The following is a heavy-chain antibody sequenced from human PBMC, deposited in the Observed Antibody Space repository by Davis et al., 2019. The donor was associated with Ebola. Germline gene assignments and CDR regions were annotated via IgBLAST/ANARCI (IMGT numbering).Heavy chain of an antibody. Sequence: GESLKISCAASGFTFSSYWIHWVRQAPGKGLVWVSRINSDGSSTSYADSVKGRFTISRDNAKNTLYLQMNSLRAEDTAVYYCARDRGIRAFDYWGQGTLVTVSS. CDR2: INSDGSST. CDR3: ARDRGIRAFDY. V-gene: IGHV3-74*01. D-gene: IGHD3-10*01. CDR1: GFTFSSYW. J-gene: IGHJ4*02.